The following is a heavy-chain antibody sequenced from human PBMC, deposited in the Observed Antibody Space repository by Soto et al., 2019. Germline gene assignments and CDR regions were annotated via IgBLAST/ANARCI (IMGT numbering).Heavy chain of an antibody. CDR1: GYTFTSYY. CDR2: INPSGGST. Sequence: ASVKVSCKASGYTFTSYYMHWVRQAPGQWLEWMGIINPSGGSTSYAQKFQGRVTMTRDTSTNTVYMELSSLRSEDTAVYYCAREQGVSSGYYYFDYWGQGTLVTVSS. V-gene: IGHV1-46*03. CDR3: AREQGVSSGYYYFDY. J-gene: IGHJ4*02. D-gene: IGHD6-19*01.